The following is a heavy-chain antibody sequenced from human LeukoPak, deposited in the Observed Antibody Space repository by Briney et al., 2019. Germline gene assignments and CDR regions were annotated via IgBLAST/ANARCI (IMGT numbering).Heavy chain of an antibody. CDR2: VNSDGSST. CDR1: GFTFSSCW. V-gene: IGHV3-74*01. Sequence: GGSLRLSCAASGFTFSSCWMHWVRQAPGKGLVWVSRVNSDGSSTTYADSVKGRFTISRDNAKNTLYLQMNSLRAEDTAVYYCARGSTQYSSGWYGLDYWGQGTLVTVSS. D-gene: IGHD6-19*01. J-gene: IGHJ4*02. CDR3: ARGSTQYSSGWYGLDY.